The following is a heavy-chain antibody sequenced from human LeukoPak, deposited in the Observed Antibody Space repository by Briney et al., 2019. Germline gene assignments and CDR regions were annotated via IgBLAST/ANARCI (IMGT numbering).Heavy chain of an antibody. D-gene: IGHD3-3*01. CDR1: GYTFTGYY. Sequence: ASVKVSCKASGYTFTGYYMHWVRQAPGQGLEWMGWINPNSGGTNYAQKFQGWVTMTRDTSISTAYMELSRLRSEDTAVYYCAREQNSPYDFWSGYYYYYGMDVWGQGTTVTVSS. CDR2: INPNSGGT. CDR3: AREQNSPYDFWSGYYYYYGMDV. J-gene: IGHJ6*02. V-gene: IGHV1-2*04.